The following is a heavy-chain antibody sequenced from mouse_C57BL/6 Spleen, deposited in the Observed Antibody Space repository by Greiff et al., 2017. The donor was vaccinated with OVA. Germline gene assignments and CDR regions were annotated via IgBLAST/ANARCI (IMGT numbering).Heavy chain of an antibody. Sequence: EVKVVESGGGLVQPKGSLKLSCAASGFTFNTYAMHWVRQAPGTGLEWVARIRSKSSNYATYYADSVKDRFTISRDDSQSMLYLQMNNLKTEDTAMYYCVRDASYYEYDGGAWFAYWGQGTLVTVSA. J-gene: IGHJ3*01. V-gene: IGHV10-3*01. CDR2: IRSKSSNYAT. D-gene: IGHD2-4*01. CDR3: VRDASYYEYDGGAWFAY. CDR1: GFTFNTYA.